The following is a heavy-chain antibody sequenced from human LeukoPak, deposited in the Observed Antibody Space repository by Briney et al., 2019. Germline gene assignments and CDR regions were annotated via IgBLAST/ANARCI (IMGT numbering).Heavy chain of an antibody. CDR3: AKDLRGYSYAWEAFDI. Sequence: GGSLRLSCAASGFTFSSYGMHWVRQTPGKGLEWVAFIRYDGSNKYYADSVKGRFTISRDNSKNTLYLQMNSLRAEDTAVYYCAKDLRGYSYAWEAFDIWGQGTMVTVSS. D-gene: IGHD5-18*01. V-gene: IGHV3-30*02. J-gene: IGHJ3*02. CDR1: GFTFSSYG. CDR2: IRYDGSNK.